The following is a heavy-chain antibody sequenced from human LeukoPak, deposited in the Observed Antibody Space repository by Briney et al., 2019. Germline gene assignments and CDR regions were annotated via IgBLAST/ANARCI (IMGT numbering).Heavy chain of an antibody. CDR2: VSGGGGST. D-gene: IGHD4-17*01. J-gene: IGHJ4*02. V-gene: IGHV3-23*01. CDR1: GFTFGSYA. Sequence: GGSLRLSCAASGFTFGSYAMTWVRQAPGKGLEWVSAVSGGGGSTYYADSVKGRFTISRDTSKNTLFLQMNSLRAEDTAVFYCAKSVNTVTTYSDYWGQGALVTVTS. CDR3: AKSVNTVTTYSDY.